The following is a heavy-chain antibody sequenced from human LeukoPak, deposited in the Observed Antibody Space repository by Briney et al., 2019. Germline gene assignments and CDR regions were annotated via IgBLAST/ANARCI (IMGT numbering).Heavy chain of an antibody. V-gene: IGHV3-53*01. CDR1: GFTVSSNY. Sequence: GGSLRLSCAASGFTVSSNYMSWVRQAPGKGLEWVSVIYSGGSTYYADSVKGRFTISRDNSKHTVYLQMNSLRAEDTAVYYCARAYGDYGDEAFDIWGQGTMVTVSS. D-gene: IGHD4-17*01. J-gene: IGHJ3*02. CDR3: ARAYGDYGDEAFDI. CDR2: IYSGGST.